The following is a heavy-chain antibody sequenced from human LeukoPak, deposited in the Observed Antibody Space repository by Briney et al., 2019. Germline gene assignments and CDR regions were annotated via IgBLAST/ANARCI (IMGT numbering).Heavy chain of an antibody. CDR2: ISGYNDNT. J-gene: IGHJ4*02. D-gene: IGHD3-9*01. CDR1: GYTFTSYG. CDR3: ATSGYDILTGSYPAFDY. V-gene: IGHV1-18*01. Sequence: ASVKVSCKASGYTFTSYGISWVRQAPGQGLEWMGWISGYNDNTNYAQKLQGRVTMTTDTSTSTAYMELRSLRSDDTAVYYCATSGYDILTGSYPAFDYWGQGTLVTVSS.